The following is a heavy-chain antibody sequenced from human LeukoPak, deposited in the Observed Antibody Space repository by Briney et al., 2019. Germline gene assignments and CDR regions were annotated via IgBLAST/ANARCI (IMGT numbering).Heavy chain of an antibody. Sequence: GASVKVSCKASGGTFSSYAISWVRQAPGQGLEWMGGIIPIFGTANYAQKFQGRVTITADESTSTAYMELSSLRSEDTAVYYCARTGDYGSGSYYNRPFPFDYWGQGTLVTVSS. CDR3: ARTGDYGSGSYYNRPFPFDY. CDR2: IIPIFGTA. D-gene: IGHD3-10*01. CDR1: GGTFSSYA. V-gene: IGHV1-69*13. J-gene: IGHJ4*02.